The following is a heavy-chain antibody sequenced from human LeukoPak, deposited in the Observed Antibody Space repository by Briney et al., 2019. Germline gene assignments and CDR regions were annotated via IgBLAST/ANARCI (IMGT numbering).Heavy chain of an antibody. V-gene: IGHV3-11*01. CDR3: ARGGYYGSGSLFWFDP. J-gene: IGHJ5*02. Sequence: GGSLRLSCAASGFTFSDYYMSWIRQAPGKGLEWVSYISSSGSTIYYADSVKGRFTISRDNAKNSLYLQMNSLRVEDTAVYYCARGGYYGSGSLFWFDPWGQGTLVTVSS. D-gene: IGHD3-10*01. CDR2: ISSSGSTI. CDR1: GFTFSDYY.